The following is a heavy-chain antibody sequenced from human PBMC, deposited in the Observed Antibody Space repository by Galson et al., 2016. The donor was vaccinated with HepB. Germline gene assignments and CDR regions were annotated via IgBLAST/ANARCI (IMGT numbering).Heavy chain of an antibody. Sequence: TLSLTCTVSGGSISSGGYYWTWIRQHPGKGLEWIGDIYYSGSTYYNPSLKSRVTISVDTSKNQFSLKLSSMTAADTAVYYCARRLTTYYIFDSWGQGTLVTVSS. CDR1: GGSISSGGYY. D-gene: IGHD2/OR15-2a*01. J-gene: IGHJ4*02. CDR2: IYYSGST. V-gene: IGHV4-31*03. CDR3: ARRLTTYYIFDS.